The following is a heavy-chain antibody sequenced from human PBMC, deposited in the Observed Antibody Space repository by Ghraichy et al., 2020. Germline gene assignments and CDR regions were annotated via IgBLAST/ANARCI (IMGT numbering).Heavy chain of an antibody. CDR1: GFTFSSYC. CDR3: ARDPNRYGFSVGTTIDY. J-gene: IGHJ4*02. Sequence: GGSLRLSCAASGFTFSSYCMNWVRQAPGKGLEWVANIKQDGSEKYYVDSVKGRFTISRDNAKNSLYLQMNSLRAEDTAVYYCARDPNRYGFSVGTTIDYWGQGTLVTVSS. V-gene: IGHV3-7*03. D-gene: IGHD3-3*01. CDR2: IKQDGSEK.